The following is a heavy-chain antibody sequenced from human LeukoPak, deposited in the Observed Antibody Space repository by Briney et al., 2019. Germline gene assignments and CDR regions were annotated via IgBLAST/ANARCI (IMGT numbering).Heavy chain of an antibody. CDR3: ARASYSYDISGWVPFDY. CDR2: IYYSGST. V-gene: IGHV4-39*01. CDR1: GGSISSSRDY. J-gene: IGHJ4*02. Sequence: PSETLSLTCTVSGGSISSSRDYWAWLRQPPGKGLEWIANIYYSGSTYYSPSLKSRVTISVDTSKNQFSLKLSSVTAAGTAVYYCARASYSYDISGWVPFDYWGQGTLVTVSS. D-gene: IGHD3-22*01.